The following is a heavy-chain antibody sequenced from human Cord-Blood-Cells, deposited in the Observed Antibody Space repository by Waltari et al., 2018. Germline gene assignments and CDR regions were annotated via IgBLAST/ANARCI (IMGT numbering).Heavy chain of an antibody. CDR3: ARVAAAAGTGVDY. CDR1: GYTFTSYY. V-gene: IGHV1-46*01. CDR2: INPSGGST. D-gene: IGHD6-13*01. J-gene: IGHJ4*02. Sequence: QVQLVQSGAEVKKPGASVKVSCQASGYTFTSYYMHWVRPAPGQGLEVMGIINPSGGSTSYAQKFQGRVTMTRDTSTSTVYMELSSLRSEDTAVYYCARVAAAAGTGVDYWGQGTLVTVSS.